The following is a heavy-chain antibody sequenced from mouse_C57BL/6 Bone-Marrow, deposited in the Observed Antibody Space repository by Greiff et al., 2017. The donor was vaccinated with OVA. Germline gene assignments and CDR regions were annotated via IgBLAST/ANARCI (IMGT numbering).Heavy chain of an antibody. CDR1: GYTFTSYW. Sequence: QVQLQQPGAELVKPGASVKLSCKASGYTFTSYWMQWVKQRPGQGLEWIGEIDPSDSYTNYNQKFKGKATLTVDTSPSTAYMQLSSLTSEDSAVYYCASLGSRAWFAYWGQGTLVTVSA. J-gene: IGHJ3*01. CDR3: ASLGSRAWFAY. V-gene: IGHV1-50*01. D-gene: IGHD1-1*01. CDR2: IDPSDSYT.